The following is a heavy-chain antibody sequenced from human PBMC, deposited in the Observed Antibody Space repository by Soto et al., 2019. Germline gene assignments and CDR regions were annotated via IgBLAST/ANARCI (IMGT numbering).Heavy chain of an antibody. CDR2: IKQDGSEK. Sequence: EAQLVESGGGLVQPGGSLRLSCAASGFTFTNYWMSWVRQAPGKGLEWVANIKQDGSEKYYADSAKGRFIISRDNAKTSLYLQMNSLRAEDTAVYYCARDMCVVWSGYPGGGFDYWGQGTPVTVSS. CDR1: GFTFTNYW. J-gene: IGHJ4*02. D-gene: IGHD3-3*01. V-gene: IGHV3-7*01. CDR3: ARDMCVVWSGYPGGGFDY.